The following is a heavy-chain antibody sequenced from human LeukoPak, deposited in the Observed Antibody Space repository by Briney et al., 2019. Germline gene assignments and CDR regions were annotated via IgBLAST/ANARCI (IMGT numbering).Heavy chain of an antibody. D-gene: IGHD1-26*01. CDR3: ARDIREVGATHYFDY. J-gene: IGHJ4*02. CDR1: GFSITSYY. Sequence: SETLSLTCTVSGFSITSYYWSWIRQPPGKGLEWIGLIHYSGSTTYNPSLKSRVTMSVDTSKNQFSLQLRSVTAADTALHYCARDIREVGATHYFDYWGQGTLVTVTS. CDR2: IHYSGST. V-gene: IGHV4-59*01.